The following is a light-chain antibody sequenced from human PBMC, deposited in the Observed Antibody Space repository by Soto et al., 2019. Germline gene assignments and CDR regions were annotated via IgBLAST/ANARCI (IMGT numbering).Light chain of an antibody. CDR1: QRLASNY. V-gene: IGKV3-20*01. J-gene: IGKJ5*01. CDR2: GAS. CDR3: QQYGSSPIT. Sequence: EIELTQSPGTLSLSPGERATLSCRASQRLASNYLAWYQQKPGQAPRLLIYGASTRATGIPARFSGSGSGTDFTLTISRLEPEDFAVYYCQQYGSSPITFGQGTRLEIK.